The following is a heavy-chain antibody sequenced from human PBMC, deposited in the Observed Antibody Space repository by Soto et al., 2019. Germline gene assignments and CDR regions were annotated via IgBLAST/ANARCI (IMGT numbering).Heavy chain of an antibody. Sequence: PGGSLRLSCAASGFTFSSYGMHWVRQAPGKGLEWVAVISYDGSNKYYADSVKGRFAISRDNSKNTLYLQMNSLRAEDTAVYYCAKDHRGSSLWFGEFPDYWGQGTLVTVS. CDR3: AKDHRGSSLWFGEFPDY. V-gene: IGHV3-30*18. CDR2: ISYDGSNK. J-gene: IGHJ4*02. CDR1: GFTFSSYG. D-gene: IGHD3-10*01.